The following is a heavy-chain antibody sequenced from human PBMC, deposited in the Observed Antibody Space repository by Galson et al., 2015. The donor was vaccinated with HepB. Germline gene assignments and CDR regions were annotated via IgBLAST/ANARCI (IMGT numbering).Heavy chain of an antibody. CDR2: INTNTGNP. V-gene: IGHV7-4-1*02. CDR1: GYTFTSYA. D-gene: IGHD5-18*01. J-gene: IGHJ6*04. Sequence: SVKVSCKASGYTFTSYAMNWVRQAPGQGLEWMGWINTNTGNPTYAQGFTGRFVFSLDTSVSTAYLQISSLKAEDTAVYYCARDPTGTAMVFRPGEGDVWGKGTTVTVSS. CDR3: ARDPTGTAMVFRPGEGDV.